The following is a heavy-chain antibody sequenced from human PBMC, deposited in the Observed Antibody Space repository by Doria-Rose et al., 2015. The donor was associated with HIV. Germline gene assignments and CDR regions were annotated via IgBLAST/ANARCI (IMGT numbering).Heavy chain of an antibody. D-gene: IGHD6-13*01. Sequence: QITLKESGPVLVKPTETLTLTCTVSGVSLSSPGMGVSWIRQPPGKALEWLANIFSDDERSYKTSLKSRLTIPRGTSKSQVVLTMTDMDPGDTATYYCARIKSSRWYHKYYFDFWGQGTLVIVSA. J-gene: IGHJ4*02. CDR1: GVSLSSPGMG. CDR3: ARIKSSRWYHKYYFDF. CDR2: IFSDDER. V-gene: IGHV2-26*01.